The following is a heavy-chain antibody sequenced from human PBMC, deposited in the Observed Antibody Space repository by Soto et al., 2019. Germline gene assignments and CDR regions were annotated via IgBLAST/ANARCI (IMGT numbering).Heavy chain of an antibody. V-gene: IGHV1-46*01. J-gene: IGHJ6*02. CDR1: GYTFTSNY. CDR2: INPSGGST. D-gene: IGHD6-19*01. Sequence: SVKVSCKASGYTFTSNYMHWVRQAPGQGLEWMGIINPSGGSTSYAQKFQGRVTTTRDTSTSTVYMELSSLRSEDTAVYYCAREGAVAPTDYYYGMDVWGQGTTVTVSS. CDR3: AREGAVAPTDYYYGMDV.